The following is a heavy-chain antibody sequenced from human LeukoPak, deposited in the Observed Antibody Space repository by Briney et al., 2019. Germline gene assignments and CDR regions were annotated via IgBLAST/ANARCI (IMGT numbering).Heavy chain of an antibody. Sequence: PGGSLRLSCAASGFTFSSYSMNWVRQAPGKGLEWVSYISSSSSTIYYADSVKGRFTISRDNAKNSLYLQMNSLRAEDTAVYYCAREQRGVNYWGQGTLVTVSS. CDR3: AREQRGVNY. CDR2: ISSSSSTI. V-gene: IGHV3-48*01. J-gene: IGHJ4*02. CDR1: GFTFSSYS. D-gene: IGHD2-8*01.